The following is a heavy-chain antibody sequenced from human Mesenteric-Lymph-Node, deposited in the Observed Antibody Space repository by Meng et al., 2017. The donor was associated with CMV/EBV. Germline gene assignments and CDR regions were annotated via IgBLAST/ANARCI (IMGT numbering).Heavy chain of an antibody. CDR2: ITGSGGGT. CDR1: GFSVSTYE. Sequence: GGSLRLSCAASGFSVSTYEMNWVRQAPGKGLEWVSAITGSGGGTYYADSVKGRFTISRDNSRNTLYLQMNTLRAEDTAVYYCAARGYSAYGGYWGQGTLVTVSS. V-gene: IGHV3-23*01. CDR3: AARGYSAYGGY. J-gene: IGHJ4*02. D-gene: IGHD5-12*01.